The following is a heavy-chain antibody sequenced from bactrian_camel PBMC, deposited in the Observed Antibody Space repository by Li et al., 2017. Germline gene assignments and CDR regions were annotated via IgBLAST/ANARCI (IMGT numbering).Heavy chain of an antibody. CDR3: AADTTVGRWNLFLASQWKY. Sequence: HVQLVESGGGSAQAGGSLRLSCAASPNTYSSNCMGWFRQVPGKEREGVAVIDNDGKITYSDSVKGRFTITKDNSLNTLDLQMDNLKSEDTAMYYCAADTTVGRWNLFLASQWKYWSQGTQVTVS. V-gene: IGHV3S53*01. J-gene: IGHJ4*01. CDR1: PNTYSSNC. D-gene: IGHD1*01. CDR2: IDNDGKI.